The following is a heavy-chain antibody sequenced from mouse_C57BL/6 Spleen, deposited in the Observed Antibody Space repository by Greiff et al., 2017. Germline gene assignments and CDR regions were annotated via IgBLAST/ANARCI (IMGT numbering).Heavy chain of an antibody. D-gene: IGHD2-12*01. J-gene: IGHJ4*01. CDR2: ISSGSSTI. Sequence: EVMLVESGGGLVKPGGSLKLSCAASGFTFSDYGMHWVRQAPEKGLAWVAYISSGSSTIYYADTVKGRFTISRNNAKNTLFLQMTSLRSEDTAMYYCARDGGYYSGFDYAMDYWGQGTSVTVSS. CDR3: ARDGGYYSGFDYAMDY. V-gene: IGHV5-17*01. CDR1: GFTFSDYG.